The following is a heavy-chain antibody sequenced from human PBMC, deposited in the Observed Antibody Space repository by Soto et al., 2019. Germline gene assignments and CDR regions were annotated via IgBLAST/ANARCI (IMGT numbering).Heavy chain of an antibody. Sequence: QVQLQESGPGLVKPSETLSLTCTVSGVSVSSGSYYWSWIRQPPGKGLEWIGYMYDSGSTNYNPYLMSRVTISVDSSKNQFSLKLSSVTAAAAAVYYCARYWSAFDYWGQGTLVTVSS. J-gene: IGHJ4*02. CDR1: GVSVSSGSYY. CDR3: ARYWSAFDY. V-gene: IGHV4-61*01. CDR2: MYDSGST. D-gene: IGHD2-15*01.